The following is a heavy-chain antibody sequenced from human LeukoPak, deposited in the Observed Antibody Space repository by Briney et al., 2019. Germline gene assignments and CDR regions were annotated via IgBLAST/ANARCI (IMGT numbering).Heavy chain of an antibody. D-gene: IGHD3-10*02. V-gene: IGHV3-74*01. J-gene: IGHJ6*04. Sequence: GGSLRLSCAASGFSFSVYWMHWVRQAPGKGPGWVSRIKTDGSIADYADFVKGRVTISRDNAKNTLYLQMTSLRAEDTAVYYCAELGITMIGGVWGKGTTVTISS. CDR1: GFSFSVYW. CDR3: AELGITMIGGV. CDR2: IKTDGSIA.